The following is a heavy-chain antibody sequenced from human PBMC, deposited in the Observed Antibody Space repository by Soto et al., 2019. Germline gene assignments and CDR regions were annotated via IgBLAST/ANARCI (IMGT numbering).Heavy chain of an antibody. V-gene: IGHV1-69*13. Sequence: SVKVSCKASGGTFSSYAISWVRQAPGQGLEWMGGIIPIFGTANYAQKFQGRVTITADESTSTAYMELSSLRSEDTAVYYCARAGAVGQWPPYYFDYWVQGTLVTVSS. D-gene: IGHD6-19*01. CDR2: IIPIFGTA. J-gene: IGHJ4*02. CDR3: ARAGAVGQWPPYYFDY. CDR1: GGTFSSYA.